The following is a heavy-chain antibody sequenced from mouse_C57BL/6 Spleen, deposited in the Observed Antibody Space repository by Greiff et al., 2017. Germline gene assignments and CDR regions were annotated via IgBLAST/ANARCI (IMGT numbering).Heavy chain of an antibody. V-gene: IGHV1-22*01. J-gene: IGHJ1*03. D-gene: IGHD2-4*01. Sequence: EVQLVESGPELVKPGASVKMSCKASGYTFTDYNMHWVKQSHGKSLEWLGYINPNNGGTSYNQKFKGKATLTVNKSSSTAYMELRSLTSEDSAVYYWAREGDYESYWYFDVWGTGTTVTVSS. CDR3: AREGDYESYWYFDV. CDR2: INPNNGGT. CDR1: GYTFTDYN.